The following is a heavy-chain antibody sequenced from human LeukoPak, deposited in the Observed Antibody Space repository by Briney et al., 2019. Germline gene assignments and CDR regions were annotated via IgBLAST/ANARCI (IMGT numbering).Heavy chain of an antibody. CDR1: GGSISSGGYS. CDR2: MYHSGTT. V-gene: IGHV4-30-2*01. CDR3: ARAWDWNDGAGGFDV. D-gene: IGHD1-1*01. J-gene: IGHJ3*01. Sequence: SETLSLTCAVSGGSISSGGYSWSWIRQPPGKGLEWXXYMYHSGTTHYNPSLKSRVTISVDRSKNQFSLKLSSVTAADTAVYLCARAWDWNDGAGGFDVWGRGTLVTVSS.